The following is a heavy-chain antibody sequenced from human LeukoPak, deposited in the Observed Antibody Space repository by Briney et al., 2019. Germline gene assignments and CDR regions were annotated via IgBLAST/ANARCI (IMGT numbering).Heavy chain of an antibody. CDR1: GFTFSSYD. CDR3: ARGPGYYYGMDV. J-gene: IGHJ6*02. V-gene: IGHV3-13*04. Sequence: PGGSLRLSCAASGFTFSSYDMHWVPQATGKGLEWVSAIGTAGDTYYPGSVKGRFTISRENAKNSLYLQMNSLRAGDTAVYYCARGPGYYYGMDVWGQGTTVTVSS. CDR2: IGTAGDT.